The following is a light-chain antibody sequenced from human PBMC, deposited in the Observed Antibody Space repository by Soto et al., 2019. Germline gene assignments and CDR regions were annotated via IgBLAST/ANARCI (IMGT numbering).Light chain of an antibody. Sequence: QAVLTQPPSVSGAPGQRVTISCTGSSSNIGAGYDVHWYQQLPGTAPKLLIHDNSNRPSGVPDRFSGSKSGTSASLAITGLQAEDEADYYCQSYDSSLSGWVFGGGTKVTVL. CDR3: QSYDSSLSGWV. CDR2: DNS. CDR1: SSNIGAGYD. V-gene: IGLV1-40*01. J-gene: IGLJ3*02.